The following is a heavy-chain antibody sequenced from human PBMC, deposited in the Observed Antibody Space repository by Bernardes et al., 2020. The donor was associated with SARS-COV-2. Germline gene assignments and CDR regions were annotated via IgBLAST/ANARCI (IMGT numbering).Heavy chain of an antibody. D-gene: IGHD1-20*01. CDR1: AFTVSSND. V-gene: IGHV3-53*01. CDR3: AREYNNYFDY. Sequence: GGSLRLSCAASAFTVSSNDMSWVRQAPGKGLEWVSVLYPGGTTFYSDSVRGRFTISRDNSKNTLYLQMNSLRAEDTAVYYCAREYNNYFDYCGQGTLVTVSS. CDR2: LYPGGTT. J-gene: IGHJ4*02.